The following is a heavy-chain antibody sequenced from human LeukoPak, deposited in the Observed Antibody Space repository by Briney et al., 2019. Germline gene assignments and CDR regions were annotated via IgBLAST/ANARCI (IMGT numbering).Heavy chain of an antibody. CDR1: GGSITSYY. Sequence: SETLSLTCTVSGGSITSYYWTWIRQPPGKGLEWIGDIYITGSTNYNPYLKRRVTMSVDTSKNQFSLRLSSVTAADTAVYYCARVRIGETSYDASDVGGLGTMVTVSS. CDR3: ARVRIGETSYDASDV. V-gene: IGHV4-59*13. D-gene: IGHD1-26*01. J-gene: IGHJ3*01. CDR2: IYITGST.